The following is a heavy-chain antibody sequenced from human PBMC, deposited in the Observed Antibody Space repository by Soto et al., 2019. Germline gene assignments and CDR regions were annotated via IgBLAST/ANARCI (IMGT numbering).Heavy chain of an antibody. CDR2: VSYSGNT. CDR3: AGLRGYAGSPIDY. V-gene: IGHV4-59*01. D-gene: IGHD2-15*01. CDR1: GGSIISGY. J-gene: IGHJ4*02. Sequence: SETLSLTCTVSGGSIISGYWSWIRQPPGKGLEWIGYVSYSGNTNYNPSLKSRVTMSVDTPKNQFSLRLSSVTTADTAVYYCAGLRGYAGSPIDYWGQGTLVTSPQ.